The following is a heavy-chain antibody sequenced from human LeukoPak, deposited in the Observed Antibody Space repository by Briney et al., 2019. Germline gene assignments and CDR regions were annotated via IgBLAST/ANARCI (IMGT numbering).Heavy chain of an antibody. CDR2: IIPIFGTA. V-gene: IGHV1-69*13. CDR3: AREYYYGSGSYFHAFDI. J-gene: IGHJ3*02. Sequence: SVKVSCKASGGTFSSYAISWVRQAPGQGLEWMGGIIPIFGTANYAQKFQGRVTITADESTSTAYMELSSLRSEDTAVYYCAREYYYGSGSYFHAFDIWGQGTMVTVSS. CDR1: GGTFSSYA. D-gene: IGHD3-10*01.